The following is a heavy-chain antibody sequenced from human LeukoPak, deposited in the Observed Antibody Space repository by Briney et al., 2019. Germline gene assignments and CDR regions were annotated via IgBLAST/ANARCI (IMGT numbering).Heavy chain of an antibody. V-gene: IGHV3-53*01. J-gene: IGHJ4*02. D-gene: IGHD3-10*01. CDR1: GFTVSSNY. CDR2: IYSGGST. CDR3: ARDTPLWPGTD. Sequence: GGSLRLSCAASGFTVSSNYMSWVRQAPGKGLEWVSVIYSGGSTYYADSVKGRFTISRDNSKNTLYPQMNSLRAEDTAVYYCARDTPLWPGTDWGQGTLVTVSS.